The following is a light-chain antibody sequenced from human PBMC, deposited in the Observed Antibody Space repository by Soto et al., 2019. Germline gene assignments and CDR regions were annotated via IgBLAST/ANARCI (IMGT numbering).Light chain of an antibody. CDR3: AAWDDILSGGV. V-gene: IGLV1-47*01. J-gene: IGLJ3*02. Sequence: QSVLTQPPSASGTPGQRVTISCSGSSSNIGSHYVFWFQQLPGTAPKLLFYRNNQRPSGVPDRFSGSKSGTSASLAISGLRSEDEADYYCAAWDDILSGGVFGGGTKLTVL. CDR2: RNN. CDR1: SSNIGSHY.